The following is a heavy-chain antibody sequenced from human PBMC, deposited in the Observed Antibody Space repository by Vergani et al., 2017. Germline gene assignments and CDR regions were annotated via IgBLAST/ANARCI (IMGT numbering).Heavy chain of an antibody. CDR3: ASGKYYSDSTSHFRGRYFDV. V-gene: IGHV4-39*01. CDR2: IYNSGNG. CDR1: GDSIISRSYY. Sequence: TCTVSGDSIISRSYYWGWIRQPPGKGLEWIGSIYNSGNGDSSSSLKSRVTISADTSKNQFSLRLTSVTAADTAVYYCASGKYYSDSTSHFRGRYFDVCGRGTLVTVPS. J-gene: IGHJ2*01. D-gene: IGHD3-16*01.